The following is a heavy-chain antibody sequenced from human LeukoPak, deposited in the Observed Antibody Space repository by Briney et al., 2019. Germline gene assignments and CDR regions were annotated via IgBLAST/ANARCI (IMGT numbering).Heavy chain of an antibody. V-gene: IGHV3-48*03. D-gene: IGHD3-10*01. Sequence: VGSRRLSGAASGFTFSSYEMNWVRQAPGKGLEWVSYISSSGSTICYADSVKGRFTISRDNAKNSLYLQMNSLRAEDTAVYYCARDIWEVLWFGELFQKYNWFDPWGQGTLVTVSS. CDR2: ISSSGSTI. CDR3: ARDIWEVLWFGELFQKYNWFDP. J-gene: IGHJ5*02. CDR1: GFTFSSYE.